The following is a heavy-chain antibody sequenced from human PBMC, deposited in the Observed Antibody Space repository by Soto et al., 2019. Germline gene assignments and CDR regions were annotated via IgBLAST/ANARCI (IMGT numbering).Heavy chain of an antibody. CDR3: ARASTRMTTVTGWLDP. Sequence: SETLSLTCTVSGGSISSGGYYWSWIRQHPGKGLEWIGYIYYSGSTYYNPSLKSRVTISVDTSKNQFSLKLSSVTAADTAVYYCARASTRMTTVTGWLDPWGQGTLVTVSS. J-gene: IGHJ5*02. CDR2: IYYSGST. CDR1: GGSISSGGYY. V-gene: IGHV4-31*03. D-gene: IGHD4-4*01.